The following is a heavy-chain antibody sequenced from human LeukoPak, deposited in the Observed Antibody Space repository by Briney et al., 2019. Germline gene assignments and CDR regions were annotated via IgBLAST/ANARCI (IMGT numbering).Heavy chain of an antibody. Sequence: SETLSLTCTVSGGSISSSSYYWGWIRQPPGKGLEWIGSIYYSGSTNYNPSLKSRFTMSVDTSKNQFSLKLSSVTAADTAVYYCARDRYIYGSGDIYDYWGQGTLLTVSS. CDR1: GGSISSSSYY. V-gene: IGHV4-39*07. J-gene: IGHJ4*02. CDR3: ARDRYIYGSGDIYDY. D-gene: IGHD3-10*01. CDR2: IYYSGST.